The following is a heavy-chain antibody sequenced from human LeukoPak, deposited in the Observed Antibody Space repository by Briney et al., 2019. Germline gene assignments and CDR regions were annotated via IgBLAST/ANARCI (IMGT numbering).Heavy chain of an antibody. CDR3: AKGRDGYNSDAFDI. CDR2: IWYDGSNK. D-gene: IGHD5-24*01. Sequence: GGSLRLSCAASGFTFSSYGMHWVRQAPGKGLEWVAVIWYDGSNKYYADSVKGRFTISRDNSKNTLYLQMNSLRAEDMALYYCAKGRDGYNSDAFDIWGQGTMVTVSS. J-gene: IGHJ3*02. CDR1: GFTFSSYG. V-gene: IGHV3-30*02.